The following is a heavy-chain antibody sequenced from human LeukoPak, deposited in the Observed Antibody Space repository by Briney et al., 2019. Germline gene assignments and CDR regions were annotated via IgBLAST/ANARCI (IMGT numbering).Heavy chain of an antibody. V-gene: IGHV1-2*02. D-gene: IGHD6-19*01. CDR2: INPNSGGT. J-gene: IGHJ4*02. CDR1: GYTFTGYY. CDR3: ARDIIAVAGTVDY. Sequence: ASVKVSCKASGYTFTGYYMHWVRQAPGQGLEWMGWINPNSGGTNYAQKFQGRVTMTRDTSISTAYMELSRLRSDDTAVYYCARDIIAVAGTVDYWGQGTLVTVSS.